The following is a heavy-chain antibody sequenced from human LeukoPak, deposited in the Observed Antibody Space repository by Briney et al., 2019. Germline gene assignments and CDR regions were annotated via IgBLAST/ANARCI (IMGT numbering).Heavy chain of an antibody. D-gene: IGHD6-19*01. CDR3: TTDGSSGVFDY. J-gene: IGHJ4*02. CDR1: GFTFSTYT. Sequence: PGGSLRLSCAASGFTFSTYTMYWVRHPPGKRLEWVSIIGNNGGGIHYADSVRGRFTISRGNSKNALYLQMNSLKTEDTAVYYCTTDGSSGVFDYWGQGTLVTVSS. CDR2: IGNNGGGI. V-gene: IGHV3-23*01.